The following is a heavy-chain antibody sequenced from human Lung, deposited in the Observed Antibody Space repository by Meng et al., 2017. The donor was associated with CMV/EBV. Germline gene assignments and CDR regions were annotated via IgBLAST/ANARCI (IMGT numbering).Heavy chain of an antibody. CDR1: GFTFSDYY. J-gene: IGHJ4*02. CDR2: VNSNHDAT. Sequence: QVQLGQSGAEMKKPGASVKVSCTTSGFTFSDYYIHWVRQAPGQGLEWMGWVNSNHDATYYARKFQGRVSMTRDTSVSTAHMELSRLMSDDTAVYYCVRSSGWSLFDYWGQGTLVTVSS. D-gene: IGHD6-19*01. V-gene: IGHV1-2*02. CDR3: VRSSGWSLFDY.